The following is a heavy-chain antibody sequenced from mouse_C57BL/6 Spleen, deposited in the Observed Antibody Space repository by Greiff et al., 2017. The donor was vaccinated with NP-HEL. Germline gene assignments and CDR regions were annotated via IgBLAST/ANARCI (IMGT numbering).Heavy chain of an antibody. J-gene: IGHJ4*01. D-gene: IGHD2-4*01. CDR3: ARFGYDYDYAMDY. CDR1: GYTFTSYW. Sequence: VQLQQSGAELVMPGASVKLSCKASGYTFTSYWMHWVKQRPGQGLEWIGEIDPSDSYTNYNQKFKGKSTLTVDKSSSTAYMQLSSLTSEDSAVYYCARFGYDYDYAMDYWGQGTSVTVSS. CDR2: IDPSDSYT. V-gene: IGHV1-69*01.